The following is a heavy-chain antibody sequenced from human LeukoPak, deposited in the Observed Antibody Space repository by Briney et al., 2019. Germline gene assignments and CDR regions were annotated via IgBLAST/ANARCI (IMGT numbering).Heavy chain of an antibody. CDR1: GYSFITYW. Sequence: GESLKISCKGSGYSFITYWIGWVRQMPGKGLEGMGIIYPGDSETRYSPSFQGPVTISADKSISTAYLQWSSLKASDTPMYYCARQGAYSSSSGDAFDIWGQGTMVTVSS. J-gene: IGHJ3*02. CDR2: IYPGDSET. CDR3: ARQGAYSSSSGDAFDI. D-gene: IGHD6-6*01. V-gene: IGHV5-51*01.